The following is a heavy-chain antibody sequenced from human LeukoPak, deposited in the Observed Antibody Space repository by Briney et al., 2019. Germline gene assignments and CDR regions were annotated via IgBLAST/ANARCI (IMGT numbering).Heavy chain of an antibody. D-gene: IGHD6-19*01. V-gene: IGHV1-46*01. Sequence: EASVKVSCKASGGTFSSYAISWVRQAPGQGLEWMGIINPSGGSTSYAQKFQGRVTMTRDTSTSTVYMELSSLRSEDTAVYYCARVEYSSGWYDYWGQGTLVTVSS. CDR3: ARVEYSSGWYDY. J-gene: IGHJ4*02. CDR2: INPSGGST. CDR1: GGTFSSYA.